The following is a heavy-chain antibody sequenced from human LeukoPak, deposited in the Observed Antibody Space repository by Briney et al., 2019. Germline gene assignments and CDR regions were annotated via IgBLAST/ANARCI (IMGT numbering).Heavy chain of an antibody. Sequence: QPSETLSLTCGVSGGSISSTNWWSWVRQPPGKGLEWVSYISSSGSTVYYADSVKGRFTISRDNAKNSLYLQMNSLRADDMAVYYCARLLAVAAPYWGQGTLVTVSS. D-gene: IGHD6-19*01. CDR2: ISSSGSTV. V-gene: IGHV3-48*03. CDR1: GGSISSTN. J-gene: IGHJ4*02. CDR3: ARLLAVAAPY.